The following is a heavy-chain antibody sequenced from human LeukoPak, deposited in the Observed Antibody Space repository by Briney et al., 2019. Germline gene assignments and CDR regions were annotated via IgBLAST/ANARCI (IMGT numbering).Heavy chain of an antibody. J-gene: IGHJ6*03. V-gene: IGHV4-4*07. Sequence: SETLSLTCTASGGSISSYYWSWIRQPAGKGLEWIGRIYTSGSTNYNPSLKSRVTMSVDTSNNQFSLKLSSVTAADTAVYYCARAVGSGSFQTYYYYMDVWGKGTTVTISS. CDR2: IYTSGST. CDR1: GGSISSYY. D-gene: IGHD3-10*01. CDR3: ARAVGSGSFQTYYYYMDV.